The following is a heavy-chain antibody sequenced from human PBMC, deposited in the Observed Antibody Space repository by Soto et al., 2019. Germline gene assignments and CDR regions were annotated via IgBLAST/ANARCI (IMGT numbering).Heavy chain of an antibody. Sequence: QVQLVQSGAEVKKPGASVKVSCKASGYTFRIYGISWVRQAPGQGLEWMGWISANNGNTHYAQKLQGRVTMTTDTSTSTAYMEVRGLRSDDTAVYYCARKGTGAPVDYWGQGTLVTVSS. CDR3: ARKGTGAPVDY. V-gene: IGHV1-18*01. J-gene: IGHJ4*02. D-gene: IGHD1-1*01. CDR1: GYTFRIYG. CDR2: ISANNGNT.